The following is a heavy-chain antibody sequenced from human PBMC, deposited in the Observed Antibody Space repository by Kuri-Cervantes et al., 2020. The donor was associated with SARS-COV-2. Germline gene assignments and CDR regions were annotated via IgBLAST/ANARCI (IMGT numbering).Heavy chain of an antibody. CDR1: GYTFISYG. Sequence: SVKVSCKASGYTFISYGITWVRQAPGQGLEWMGGIIPIFGTANYAQKFQGRVTITADESTSTAYMELSSLRSEDTAVYYCARDDWYRFERSYYMDVWGKGTTVTVSS. J-gene: IGHJ6*03. CDR2: IIPIFGTA. V-gene: IGHV1-69*13. D-gene: IGHD3-9*01. CDR3: ARDDWYRFERSYYMDV.